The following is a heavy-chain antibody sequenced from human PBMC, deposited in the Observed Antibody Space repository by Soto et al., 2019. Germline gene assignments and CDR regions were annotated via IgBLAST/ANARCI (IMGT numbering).Heavy chain of an antibody. CDR1: GGSFSGYY. CDR3: ARGALVATIDAFDI. Sequence: SETLSLTCAVYGGSFSGYYWSWIRQPPGKGLEWIGEINHSGSTNYNPSLKSRVTISVDTSKNQFSLKLSSVTAADTAVHYCARGALVATIDAFDIWGQGTMVTVPS. J-gene: IGHJ3*02. CDR2: INHSGST. V-gene: IGHV4-34*01. D-gene: IGHD5-12*01.